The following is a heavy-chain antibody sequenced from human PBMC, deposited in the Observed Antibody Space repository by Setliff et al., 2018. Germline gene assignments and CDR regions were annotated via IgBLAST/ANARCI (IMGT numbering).Heavy chain of an antibody. V-gene: IGHV1-18*01. D-gene: IGHD3-22*01. Sequence: ASVKVSCKASGYTFSTYGIAWVRQAPGQGLEWMGWISAYNGNTNYAQKLQDRVTMTTDTSTSTAYMELRSLRSDDTAVYYCVREGVDSRSSTDYRYYMDVWGKGTTVTVSS. CDR3: VREGVDSRSSTDYRYYMDV. CDR1: GYTFSTYG. CDR2: ISAYNGNT. J-gene: IGHJ6*03.